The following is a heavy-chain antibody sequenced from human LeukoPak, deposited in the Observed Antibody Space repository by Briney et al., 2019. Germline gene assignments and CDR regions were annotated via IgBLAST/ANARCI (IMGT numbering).Heavy chain of an antibody. D-gene: IGHD6-19*01. Sequence: ASVNVSCKASGYDFTIVAITLVRRAPGQGLEWMGWISPYNGNTRYAQKFQGRVAMTTDTSTTTAYMELRGLRFNDTAVYYCARAGSGSGWYFDYWGQGTLVTVSS. V-gene: IGHV1-18*01. J-gene: IGHJ4*02. CDR2: ISPYNGNT. CDR3: ARAGSGSGWYFDY. CDR1: GYDFTIVA.